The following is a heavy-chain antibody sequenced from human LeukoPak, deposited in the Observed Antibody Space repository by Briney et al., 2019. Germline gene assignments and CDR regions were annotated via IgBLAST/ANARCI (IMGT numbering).Heavy chain of an antibody. CDR1: GYTLTELS. V-gene: IGHV1-24*01. CDR2: FDPEDGET. Sequence: ASVKVSCKVSGYTLTELSTHWVRQAPGKGLEWMGGFDPEDGETIYAQKFQGRVTMTEDTSTDTAYMELSSLRSEDTAVYYCATVDYGDYAVDYWGQGTLVTVSS. J-gene: IGHJ4*02. D-gene: IGHD4-17*01. CDR3: ATVDYGDYAVDY.